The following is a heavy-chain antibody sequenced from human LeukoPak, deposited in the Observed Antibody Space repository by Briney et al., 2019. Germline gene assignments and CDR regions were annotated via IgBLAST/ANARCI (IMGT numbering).Heavy chain of an antibody. CDR2: VSTGSNYI. CDR3: ARRVPNQVITDYFDY. V-gene: IGHV3-21*06. CDR1: GFTFSSYS. D-gene: IGHD3-16*01. J-gene: IGHJ4*02. Sequence: PGGSLRLSCTASGFTFSSYSLNWVRQAPGKGLEWVSSVSTGSNYIYYADSVKGRFTISRDNAKNSLFLQMNSLRAEDTAVYYCARRVPNQVITDYFDYWGQGTLVTVSS.